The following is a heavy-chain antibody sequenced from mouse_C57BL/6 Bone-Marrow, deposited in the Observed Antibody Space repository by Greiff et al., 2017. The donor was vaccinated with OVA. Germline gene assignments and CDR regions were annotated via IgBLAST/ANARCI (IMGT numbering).Heavy chain of an antibody. CDR2: IDPSDSYT. CDR3: ARVYYSKGYYAMDY. J-gene: IGHJ4*01. CDR1: GYTFTSYW. Sequence: QVQLQQPGAELVMPGASVKLSCKASGYTFTSYWMHWVKQRPGQGLEWIGEIDPSDSYTNYNQKFKGKSTLTVDKSSSTAYMQLSSLTSEDSAVYYCARVYYSKGYYAMDYWGQGTSVTVSS. D-gene: IGHD2-5*01. V-gene: IGHV1-69*01.